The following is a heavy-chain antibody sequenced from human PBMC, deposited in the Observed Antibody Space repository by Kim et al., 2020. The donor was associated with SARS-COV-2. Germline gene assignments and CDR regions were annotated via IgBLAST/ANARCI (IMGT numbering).Heavy chain of an antibody. CDR1: GGSFSGYY. D-gene: IGHD2-21*01. J-gene: IGHJ6*03. CDR3: ARGHPAIVRVGYYYMDV. V-gene: IGHV4-34*01. Sequence: SETLSLRCGVYGGSFSGYYWSWIRQSPGKGLEWIGEINYSGSTNYNESLQSRVTISIDGSKNQFSLKVSSVTAADTAVYYCARGHPAIVRVGYYYMDVWGKGTTVTVSS. CDR2: INYSGST.